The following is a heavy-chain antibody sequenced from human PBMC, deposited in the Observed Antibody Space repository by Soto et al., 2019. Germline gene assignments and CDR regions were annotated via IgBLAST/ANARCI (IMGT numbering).Heavy chain of an antibody. V-gene: IGHV3-11*05. CDR2: ISSSSSYT. CDR3: ARGFAAGPFDY. CDR1: GFIFSDYY. D-gene: IGHD6-19*01. J-gene: IGHJ4*02. Sequence: QVPLVESGGGLVKPGGSLRLSCAASGFIFSDYYMSWIRQAPGKGLEWVSYISSSSSYTNYADSVKGRFTISRDNAKNSLYLQMNSLRAEDTAVYYCARGFAAGPFDYWGQGTLVTVSS.